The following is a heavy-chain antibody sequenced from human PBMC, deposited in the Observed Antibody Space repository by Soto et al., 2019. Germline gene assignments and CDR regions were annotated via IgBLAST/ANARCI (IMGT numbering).Heavy chain of an antibody. V-gene: IGHV4-59*01. J-gene: IGHJ5*02. CDR2: ISYSGST. D-gene: IGHD3-10*01. Sequence: SDTLSLTCSVSGASITTYYWSWIRQPPGKGLEWIGSISYSGSTKYNPSLDSRVMISLDTSKNQFSLRLTCVTAADTALYDCARDWDSSGLFDPWGQGALVTVSS. CDR3: ARDWDSSGLFDP. CDR1: GASITTYY.